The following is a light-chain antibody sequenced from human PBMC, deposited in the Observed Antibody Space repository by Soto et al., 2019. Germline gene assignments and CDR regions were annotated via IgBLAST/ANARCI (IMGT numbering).Light chain of an antibody. CDR3: SLGTTTSWV. J-gene: IGLJ1*01. V-gene: IGLV2-14*01. CDR1: SSDIGRYNY. Sequence: QSALTQPASVSGSPGQSITISCTGTSSDIGRYNYVSWYQHHPGKAPQVMIYGVSNRPSGVSYRFSGSKSGNTASLTISGLQPEDEAEYYCSLGTTTSWVFGTGTKVTVL. CDR2: GVS.